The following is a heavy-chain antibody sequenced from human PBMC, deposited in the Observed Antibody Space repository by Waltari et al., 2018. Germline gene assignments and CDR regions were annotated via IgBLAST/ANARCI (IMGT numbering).Heavy chain of an antibody. CDR3: AREIGIGAFDI. V-gene: IGHV3-48*04. D-gene: IGHD1-26*01. CDR2: ISSSSSTI. Sequence: EVQLVESGGGLVQPGGSLRLSCAAYGFTFSSYSMNWVRQAPGKGLEWFSYISSSSSTIYYADSVKGRFTISRDNAKNSLYLQMNSLRAEDTAVYYCAREIGIGAFDIWGQGTMVTVSS. CDR1: GFTFSSYS. J-gene: IGHJ3*02.